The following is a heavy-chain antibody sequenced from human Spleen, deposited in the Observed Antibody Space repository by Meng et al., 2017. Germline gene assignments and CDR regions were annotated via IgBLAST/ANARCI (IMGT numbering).Heavy chain of an antibody. CDR1: GGTFNRHA. V-gene: IGHV1-69*06. CDR2: IIPIFGTA. J-gene: IGHJ4*02. CDR3: ASGVGSGTTPVDY. Sequence: QVQLVQSGAEVKKPGSSVKVSCKASGGTFNRHAINWVRQAPGQGLEWMGGIIPIFGTANSAQKFQGRVTITADKSTSTVYMELSSLRSEDTAVYYCASGVGSGTTPVDYWGQGTLVTVSS. D-gene: IGHD3-10*01.